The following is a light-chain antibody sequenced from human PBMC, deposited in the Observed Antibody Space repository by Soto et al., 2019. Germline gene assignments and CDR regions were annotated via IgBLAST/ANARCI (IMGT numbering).Light chain of an antibody. Sequence: EFVLTQSPGKLSLTTGERATLSCRASHSISRGFLAWYQQKPGQAPRLLIYGTSNRGTGIPDRFSGSGSGTDFTLTISRLEPEDFAVYYCQQFGSSPPLTFGGGTKVEIK. CDR2: GTS. J-gene: IGKJ4*01. V-gene: IGKV3-20*01. CDR3: QQFGSSPPLT. CDR1: HSISRGF.